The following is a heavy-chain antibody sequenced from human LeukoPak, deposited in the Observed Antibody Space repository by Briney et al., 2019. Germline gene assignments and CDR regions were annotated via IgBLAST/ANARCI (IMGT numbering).Heavy chain of an antibody. CDR2: ISWNGGTT. CDR3: ARDYCSGGSCYGGHDY. V-gene: IGHV3-20*04. Sequence: GGSLRPSCAASGFTFDDYGMSWVRHAPGKGLEWVSGISWNGGTTVFADSVRGRFTISRDNAKNSLYLQMNSLRAEDTALYYCARDYCSGGSCYGGHDYWGQGTLVTVSS. J-gene: IGHJ4*02. D-gene: IGHD2-15*01. CDR1: GFTFDDYG.